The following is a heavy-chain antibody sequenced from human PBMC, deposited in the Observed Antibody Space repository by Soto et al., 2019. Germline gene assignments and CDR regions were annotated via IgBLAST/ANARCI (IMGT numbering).Heavy chain of an antibody. D-gene: IGHD5-18*01. CDR3: ARRYGSCFDY. J-gene: IGHJ4*02. Sequence: LETLPLTWTVSGGSISSYYWIWIRQPPGKGREWIGYISYSGSTKYNPSLKSRVTISVDTSKSQVSLKLSSVTAADTAVYYCARRYGSCFDYWGQGTLVTVSS. CDR1: GGSISSYY. CDR2: ISYSGST. V-gene: IGHV4-59*08.